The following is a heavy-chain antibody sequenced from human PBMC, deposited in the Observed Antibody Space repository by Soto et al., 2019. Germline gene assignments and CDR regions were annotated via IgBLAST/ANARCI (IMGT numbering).Heavy chain of an antibody. CDR1: GYTLTELS. Sequence: PSVKVSCKVSGYTLTELSMHWVRQAPGKGLEWMGGFDPEDGETIYAQKFQGRVTMTEDTSTDTAYMELSSLRSEDTAVYYCATLLKTYYDILTGYWSFAYWGQGTLVTVSS. D-gene: IGHD3-9*01. CDR2: FDPEDGET. V-gene: IGHV1-24*01. J-gene: IGHJ4*02. CDR3: ATLLKTYYDILTGYWSFAY.